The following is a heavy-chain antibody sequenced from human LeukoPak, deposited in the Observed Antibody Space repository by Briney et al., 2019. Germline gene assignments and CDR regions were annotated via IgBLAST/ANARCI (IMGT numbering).Heavy chain of an antibody. CDR2: ISSRSSYI. V-gene: IGHV3-21*04. J-gene: IGHJ3*02. CDR1: GFTLSSYS. D-gene: IGHD6-19*01. CDR3: AKESYSSGDAFDI. Sequence: PGGSLRLSCAASGFTLSSYSMNWVRQAPGKVLEWVSSISSRSSYIYYADSVKGRFTSSRDNAKNSLYLQMNSLRAEDTALYYCAKESYSSGDAFDIWGQGTMVTVSS.